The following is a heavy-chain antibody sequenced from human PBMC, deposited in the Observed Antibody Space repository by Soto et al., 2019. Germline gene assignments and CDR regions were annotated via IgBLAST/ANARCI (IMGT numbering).Heavy chain of an antibody. D-gene: IGHD3-22*01. J-gene: IGHJ2*01. CDR3: VRDYYGHVVFSHWQFDL. CDR2: ISADGGST. CDR1: GFTFSSHT. V-gene: IGHV3-64D*08. Sequence: GGSLRLSCSASGFTFSSHTMHWIRQAPGRGLEYVGVISADGGSTFYGDSVKGRFTISRDNSRDTLYIQMSSLRVEDTAVFFCVRDYYGHVVFSHWQFDLWGRGTLVTVSS.